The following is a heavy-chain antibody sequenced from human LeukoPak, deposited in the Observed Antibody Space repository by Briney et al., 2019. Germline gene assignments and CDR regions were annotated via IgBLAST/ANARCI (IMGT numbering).Heavy chain of an antibody. Sequence: GGSLRLSCAASGFTFSGFAMSWIRQAPGKGLEWVSSISRSGESTFYADSVRGRFTISRDNSKNTLYLQMNSLRAEDTAVYYCAKCILTGYYKGYMDVWGKGTTVTISS. V-gene: IGHV3-23*01. J-gene: IGHJ6*03. CDR2: ISRSGEST. D-gene: IGHD3-9*01. CDR1: GFTFSGFA. CDR3: AKCILTGYYKGYMDV.